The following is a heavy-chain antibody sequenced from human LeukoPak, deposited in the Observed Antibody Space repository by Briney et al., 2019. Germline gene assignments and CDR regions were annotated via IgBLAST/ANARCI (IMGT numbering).Heavy chain of an antibody. CDR3: ARVQSRLSWFDP. CDR1: GASFSSYY. CDR2: INHSGDT. Sequence: SETLSLTCSVSGASFSSYYWSWIRQPPGEGLEWIGEINHSGDTNYNPSLKSRVTLSVDTSKNQFSLKLSSVTAADTAVYYCARVQSRLSWFDPWGQGTLVTVSS. V-gene: IGHV4-34*01. J-gene: IGHJ5*02.